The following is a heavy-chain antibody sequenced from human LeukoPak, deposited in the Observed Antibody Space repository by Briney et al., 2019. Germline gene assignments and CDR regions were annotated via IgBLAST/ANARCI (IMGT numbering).Heavy chain of an antibody. V-gene: IGHV1-46*01. J-gene: IGHJ5*02. CDR1: GYTFTCYY. CDR2: INPSGGST. CDR3: ARTSNSPGWFDP. Sequence: GASVKVSCKASGYTFTCYYMHWVRQAPGQGLEWMGIINPSGGSTSYAQKFQGRVTMTRDTSMSTVYMELSSLRSEDTAVYYCARTSNSPGWFDPWGQGTLVTVSS. D-gene: IGHD1-1*01.